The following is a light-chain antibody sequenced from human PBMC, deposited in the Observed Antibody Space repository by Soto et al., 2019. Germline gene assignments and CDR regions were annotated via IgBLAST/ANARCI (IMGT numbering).Light chain of an antibody. CDR2: GAS. Sequence: DIQMTQSPSSLSASVGDRVTITCRASQDIRNDLHWYQQKPGQAPKRLIYGASNLQSGVPPRFSGSGSGTEFALTISSLQPEDSATYYCLQHHTYPWTFGQGTKVEIK. V-gene: IGKV1-17*01. CDR3: LQHHTYPWT. CDR1: QDIRND. J-gene: IGKJ1*01.